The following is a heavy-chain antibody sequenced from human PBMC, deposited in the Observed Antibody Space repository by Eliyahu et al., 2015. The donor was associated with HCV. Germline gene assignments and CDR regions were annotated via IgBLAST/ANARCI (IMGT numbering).Heavy chain of an antibody. CDR1: GFTFXDYA. J-gene: IGHJ5*02. D-gene: IGHD3-10*01. CDR3: AKDPRVYGSGSGRGWFDP. Sequence: EVQLVESGGGLVQPGRSLRLSCAASGFTFXDYAMHWVRQAPGKGLEWVSGISWNSGSIGYADSVKGRFTISRDNAKNSLYLQMNSLRAEDTALYYCAKDPRVYGSGSGRGWFDPWGQGTLVTVSS. V-gene: IGHV3-9*01. CDR2: ISWNSGSI.